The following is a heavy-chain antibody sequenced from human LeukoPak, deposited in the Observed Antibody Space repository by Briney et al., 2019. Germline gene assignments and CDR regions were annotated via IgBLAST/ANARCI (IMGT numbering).Heavy chain of an antibody. CDR3: ARATRITMIVVVITIHDAFDI. D-gene: IGHD3-22*01. CDR2: INHSGST. CDR1: GGSFSGYY. J-gene: IGHJ3*02. V-gene: IGHV4-34*01. Sequence: SETLSLTCAVYGGSFSGYYWSWIRQPPGKGLEWIGEINHSGSTNYNPSLKSRVTISVDTSKNQFSLKLSSVTAADTAVYYCARATRITMIVVVITIHDAFDIWGQGTKVTVSS.